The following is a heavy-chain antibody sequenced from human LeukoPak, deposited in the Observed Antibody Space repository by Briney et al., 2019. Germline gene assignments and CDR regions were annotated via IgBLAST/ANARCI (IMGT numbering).Heavy chain of an antibody. Sequence: GGSLRLSCAASGFTFSSYEMNWVRRAPGKGLEWVSYISSSGSTIYYADSVKGRFTISRDNAKNSLYLQMNGLRAEDTAVYYCARKMVRGVIIMSYFDYWGQGTLVTVS. CDR3: ARKMVRGVIIMSYFDY. V-gene: IGHV3-48*03. J-gene: IGHJ4*02. CDR2: ISSSGSTI. CDR1: GFTFSSYE. D-gene: IGHD3-10*01.